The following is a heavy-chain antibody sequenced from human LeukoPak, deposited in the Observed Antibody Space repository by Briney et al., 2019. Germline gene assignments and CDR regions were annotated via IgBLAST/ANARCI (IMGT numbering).Heavy chain of an antibody. V-gene: IGHV1-18*04. CDR2: TSGYNAKT. Sequence: GASVKVSCKTSGYTFTSYYVSWVRQAPGQGLEWMGWTSGYNAKTKYVQKFQGRITMTIDTSTTTAYMELRSLTSDDTAVYYCAKSKGELLRFDYWGQGTLVTVSS. J-gene: IGHJ4*02. CDR3: AKSKGELLRFDY. CDR1: GYTFTSYY. D-gene: IGHD1-26*01.